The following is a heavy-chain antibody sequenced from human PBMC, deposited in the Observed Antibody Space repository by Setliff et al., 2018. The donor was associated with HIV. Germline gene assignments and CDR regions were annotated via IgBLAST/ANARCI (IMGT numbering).Heavy chain of an antibody. CDR3: ARAHFLVAMTRNWFDP. D-gene: IGHD5-12*01. CDR2: INIRNGNT. V-gene: IGHV1-18*01. Sequence: ASVKVSCKASGYSFTSSGVSWVRQAPGQGLEWMGWINIRNGNTNYAQKFQGRVTMTTDTSTNTAHMELIRPRFDDTAVYYCARAHFLVAMTRNWFDPWGQGTLVTVSS. CDR1: GYSFTSSG. J-gene: IGHJ5*02.